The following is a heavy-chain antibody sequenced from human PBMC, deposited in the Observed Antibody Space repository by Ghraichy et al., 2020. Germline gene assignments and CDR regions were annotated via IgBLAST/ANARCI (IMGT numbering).Heavy chain of an antibody. CDR3: ARRGQFGGYFDL. V-gene: IGHV4-59*08. J-gene: IGHJ2*01. D-gene: IGHD3-10*01. Sequence: SETLSLTCAVYGGSITSLYWNWIRQPPGKGLEWIGYVSHSGSTNYNPSLKSRVTISMDTSKNQFSLKLTSVTAADTAVYYCARRGQFGGYFDLWGRGTLVTVSA. CDR1: GGSITSLY. CDR2: VSHSGST.